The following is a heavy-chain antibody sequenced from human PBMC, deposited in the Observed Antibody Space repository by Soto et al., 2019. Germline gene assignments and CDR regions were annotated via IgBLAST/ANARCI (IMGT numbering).Heavy chain of an antibody. D-gene: IGHD3-16*01. CDR1: GGSISRFY. CDR3: ARGTWTYGMDV. V-gene: IGHV4-59*01. J-gene: IGHJ6*02. CDR2: IYYSGSP. Sequence: SQTLSLTCTLSGGSISRFYSSCVRQLPGKGLEWIGYIYYSGSPNYNPSLKSRVTISVDTSKNQFSMKLSSVTAADTAVYYCARGTWTYGMDVWGQGTTVTVSS.